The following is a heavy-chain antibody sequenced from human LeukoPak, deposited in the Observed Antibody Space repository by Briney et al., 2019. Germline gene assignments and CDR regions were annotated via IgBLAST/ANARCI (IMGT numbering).Heavy chain of an antibody. D-gene: IGHD3-22*01. V-gene: IGHV3-30*02. CDR2: IWYGGSNK. CDR1: GFTFSSYA. Sequence: GGSLRLSCVASGFTFSSYAMHWVRQAPGKGLEWVAVIWYGGSNKYYADSVKGRFTISRDNSKNTLYLQMNSLRAEDTAVYYCAKDTDYYDSSGPGSYFDYWGQGTLVTVSS. CDR3: AKDTDYYDSSGPGSYFDY. J-gene: IGHJ4*02.